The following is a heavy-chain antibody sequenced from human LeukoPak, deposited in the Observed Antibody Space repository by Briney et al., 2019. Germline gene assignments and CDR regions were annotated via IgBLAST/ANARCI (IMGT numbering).Heavy chain of an antibody. D-gene: IGHD6-19*01. CDR1: GYTFTSYW. J-gene: IGHJ4*02. CDR2: IDPSDSYT. Sequence: GESLKISCKGSGYTFTSYWISWVRQMPGKGLEWMGRIDPSDSYTGYSPSLQGHVTISADKSISTAYLQWSSLMASDTAMYYCARSGGYYFDSWGQGILVTVSS. CDR3: ARSGGYYFDS. V-gene: IGHV5-10-1*01.